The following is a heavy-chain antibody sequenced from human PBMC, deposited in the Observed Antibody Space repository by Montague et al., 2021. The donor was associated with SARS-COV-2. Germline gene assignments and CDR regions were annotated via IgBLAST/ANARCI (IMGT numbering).Heavy chain of an antibody. CDR1: VGSISNYY. Sequence: SETLSLTCTVSVGSISNYYWTWIRQPPGKGLEWIGYIYDSGSANXNPSLKSRSTTSVDTSNNQFSLRLSSVTAADTAVYYCARAYCGGDCHVGPWGQGILVTVSS. V-gene: IGHV4-59*01. D-gene: IGHD2-21*02. CDR2: IYDSGSA. J-gene: IGHJ5*02. CDR3: ARAYCGGDCHVGP.